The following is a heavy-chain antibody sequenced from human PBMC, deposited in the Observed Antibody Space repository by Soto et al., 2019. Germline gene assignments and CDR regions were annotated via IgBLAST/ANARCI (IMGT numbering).Heavy chain of an antibody. Sequence: GGSLRLSCAASGFTFHDYAMHWVRQAPGKGLEWVSGISWNSDSIGYADSVKGRFTISRDNAKNSLYLQMNSLRAEDTAFYYCAKDPSVPGYSYGMDVWGPGTTVTVSS. J-gene: IGHJ6*02. CDR1: GFTFHDYA. D-gene: IGHD2-2*01. V-gene: IGHV3-9*01. CDR2: ISWNSDSI. CDR3: AKDPSVPGYSYGMDV.